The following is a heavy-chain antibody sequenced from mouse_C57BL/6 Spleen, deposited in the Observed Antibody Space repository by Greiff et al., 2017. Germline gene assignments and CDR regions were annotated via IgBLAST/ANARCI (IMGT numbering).Heavy chain of an antibody. J-gene: IGHJ2*01. CDR2: ISDGGSYT. V-gene: IGHV5-4*01. CDR1: GFTFSSYA. CDR3: AREYY. Sequence: EVQRVESGGGLVKPGGSLKLSCAASGFTFSSYAMSWVRQTPEQRLEWVATISDGGSYTYYPDNVKGRFTISRDNAKNNLYLQMSHLKSEDTAMYYCAREYYWGQGTTLTVSS.